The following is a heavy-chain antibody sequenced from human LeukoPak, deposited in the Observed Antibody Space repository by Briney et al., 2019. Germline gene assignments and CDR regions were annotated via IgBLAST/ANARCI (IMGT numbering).Heavy chain of an antibody. V-gene: IGHV1-2*02. CDR1: GYNFPGYY. D-gene: IGHD6-13*01. CDR3: ARSIAAAPGWFDP. J-gene: IGHJ5*02. CDR2: INPNSGGT. Sequence: ASVKVSCKASGYNFPGYYMHWVRQAPGQGLEWVGWINPNSGGTIYAQKFQGRVTMTRDSSISTVYMELSRLTSDDTALYYCARSIAAAPGWFDPWGQGTLVTVSS.